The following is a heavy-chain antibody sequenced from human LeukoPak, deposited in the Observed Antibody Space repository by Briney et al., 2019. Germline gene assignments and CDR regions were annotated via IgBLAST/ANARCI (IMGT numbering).Heavy chain of an antibody. CDR2: IYYSGST. CDR1: GGSISSYY. V-gene: IGHV4-59*08. D-gene: IGHD3-22*01. CDR3: ARLDSSGYYYLEY. Sequence: KPSETLSLTCTVSGGSISSYYWSWIRQPPGKGLEWIGYIYYSGSTNYNPSLKSRVTISVDTSKNQFSLKLSSVTAADTAVYYCARLDSSGYYYLEYWGQGTLVTVSP. J-gene: IGHJ4*02.